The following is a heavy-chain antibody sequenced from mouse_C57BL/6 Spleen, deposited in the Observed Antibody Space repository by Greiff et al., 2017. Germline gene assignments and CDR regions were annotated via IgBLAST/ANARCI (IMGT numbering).Heavy chain of an antibody. V-gene: IGHV1-62-2*01. CDR3: ARHEDGGGSSYPPYYAMDY. CDR2: FYPGSGSI. CDR1: GYTFTEYT. Sequence: QVQLQQSGAELVKPGASVKLSCKASGYTFTEYTIHWVKQRSGQGLEWIGWFYPGSGSIKYNEKFKDKATLTADKSSSTVYMELSRLTSEDSAVYFWARHEDGGGSSYPPYYAMDYWGQGTSVTVSS. J-gene: IGHJ4*01. D-gene: IGHD1-1*01.